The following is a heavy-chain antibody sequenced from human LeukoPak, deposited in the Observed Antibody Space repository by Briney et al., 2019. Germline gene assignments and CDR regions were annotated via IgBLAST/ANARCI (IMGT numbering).Heavy chain of an antibody. J-gene: IGHJ4*02. CDR2: NSGSGGNA. CDR1: GFTFYSYA. D-gene: IGHD3-10*01. V-gene: IGHV3-23*01. CDR3: AKDQEGSGRSPHFHH. Sequence: PGGSLRLSCVASGFTFYSYALSWVRQAPGKGLEWVSGNSGSGGNAFYADFVRGQGRFTISRDNSKNTLYLQMNNLRVEDTAVYYCAKDQEGSGRSPHFHHWGRGTLVTVSS.